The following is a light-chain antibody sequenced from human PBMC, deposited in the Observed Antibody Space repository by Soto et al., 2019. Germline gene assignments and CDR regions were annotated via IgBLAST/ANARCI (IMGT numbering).Light chain of an antibody. CDR3: NSYTISSTLGVV. CDR1: STDVGGYNY. CDR2: EVS. Sequence: LTQPASVSGSPGQSITISCTGTSTDVGGYNYVSWYQQHPGKAPKIMIYEVSNRPSGVSNRFSGSKSGNTASLTISGLQAEDEADYYCNSYTISSTLGVVFGGGTKLTVL. J-gene: IGLJ2*01. V-gene: IGLV2-14*01.